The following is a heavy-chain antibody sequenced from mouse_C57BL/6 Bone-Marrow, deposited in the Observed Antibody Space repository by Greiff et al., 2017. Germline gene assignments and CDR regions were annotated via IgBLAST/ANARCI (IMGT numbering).Heavy chain of an antibody. Sequence: VQLQQSGPELVKPGASVKISCKASGYAFSSSWMNWVKQRPGKGLEWIGRIYPGDGDTNYNGKFKGKATLTADKSSSTACMQLSSLTSEDAAVYVYARYYDGYYQFLYWGQGTTLTVSS. CDR3: ARYYDGYYQFLY. V-gene: IGHV1-82*01. CDR2: IYPGDGDT. CDR1: GYAFSSSW. D-gene: IGHD2-3*01. J-gene: IGHJ2*01.